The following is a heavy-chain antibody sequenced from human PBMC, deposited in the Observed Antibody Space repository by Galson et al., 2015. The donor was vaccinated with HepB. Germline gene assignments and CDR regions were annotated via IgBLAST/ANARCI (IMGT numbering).Heavy chain of an antibody. J-gene: IGHJ4*02. Sequence: SLRLSCAASGFTFSSYAMTWVRQAPGKGLEWVSTFADATYCADSVKGRFTISRDNSKNMLYLQMNSLRAEDTAVYYCAKGFSSNYPHYFDHWGQGTLVTVSS. D-gene: IGHD2-2*01. V-gene: IGHV3-23*01. CDR1: GFTFSSYA. CDR2: FADAT. CDR3: AKGFSSNYPHYFDH.